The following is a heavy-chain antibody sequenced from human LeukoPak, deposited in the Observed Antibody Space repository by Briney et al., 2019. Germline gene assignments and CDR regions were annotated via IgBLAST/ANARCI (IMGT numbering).Heavy chain of an antibody. D-gene: IGHD3-22*01. CDR3: ARDAAFYDSSGYPFFDY. CDR1: GGTFSSYA. J-gene: IGHJ4*02. Sequence: SVKVSCKASGGTFSSYAISWVRQAPGQGLEWMGRIIPILGIANYAQKLQGRVTMTTDTSTSTAYMELRSLRSDDTAVYYCARDAAFYDSSGYPFFDYWGQGTLVTVSS. CDR2: IIPILGIA. V-gene: IGHV1-69*04.